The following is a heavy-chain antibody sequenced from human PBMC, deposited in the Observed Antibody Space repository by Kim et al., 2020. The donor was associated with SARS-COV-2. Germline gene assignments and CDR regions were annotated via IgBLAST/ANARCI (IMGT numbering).Heavy chain of an antibody. V-gene: IGHV3-11*01. CDR2: ISSSGSTI. CDR1: GFTFSDYY. Sequence: GGSLRLSCAASGFTFSDYYMSWIRQDPGKGLEWVSYISSSGSTIYYADSVKGRFTISRDNAKNSLYLQMNSLRAEDTAVYYCASFYDYIWGSYPPGGIADYWGQGTLVTVSS. CDR3: ASFYDYIWGSYPPGGIADY. D-gene: IGHD3-16*02. J-gene: IGHJ4*02.